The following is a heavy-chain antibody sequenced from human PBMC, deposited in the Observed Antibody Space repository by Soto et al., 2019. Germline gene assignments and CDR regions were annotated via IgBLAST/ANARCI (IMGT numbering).Heavy chain of an antibody. CDR1: GGSISNYY. D-gene: IGHD3-16*01. Sequence: PSDTLSLTCNVSGGSISNYYWTWVRQSPEKGLEWIGYMYYNGNINYNPSLKSRVTISIDTSKNQFSLTLKSVTAADTAVYYCARGGNWFDPWGQGVLVTVSS. CDR2: MYYNGNI. J-gene: IGHJ5*02. CDR3: ARGGNWFDP. V-gene: IGHV4-59*01.